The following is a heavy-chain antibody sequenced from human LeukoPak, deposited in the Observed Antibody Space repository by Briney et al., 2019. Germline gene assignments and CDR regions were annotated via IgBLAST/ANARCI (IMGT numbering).Heavy chain of an antibody. J-gene: IGHJ4*02. CDR2: ISYDGSNK. V-gene: IGHV3-30*19. CDR1: GFTFISYG. D-gene: IGHD2-15*01. CDR3: ARDQTGFCSGSSCLGSTFDY. Sequence: PGRSLRLSCAASGFTFISYGMHGVRQAPGKGLEWVAVISYDGSNKYYADSVKGRFTISRDNSKNTLYLQMNSLRAEDTAVYYCARDQTGFCSGSSCLGSTFDYWGQGTLVTVSS.